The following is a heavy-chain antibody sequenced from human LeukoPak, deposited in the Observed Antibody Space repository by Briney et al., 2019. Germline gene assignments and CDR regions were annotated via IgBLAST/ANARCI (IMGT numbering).Heavy chain of an antibody. CDR1: GGSISSGGYS. V-gene: IGHV4-30-2*01. J-gene: IGHJ5*02. D-gene: IGHD2-2*01. Sequence: NPSETLSLTCAVSGGSISSGGYSWSWIRQPPGKGLEWIGYIYHSGSTYCNPSLKSRVTISVDRSKNQFSLKLSSVTAADTAVYYCARHGDDPYCSSTSCYFTTNWFDPWGQGTLVTVSS. CDR3: ARHGDDPYCSSTSCYFTTNWFDP. CDR2: IYHSGST.